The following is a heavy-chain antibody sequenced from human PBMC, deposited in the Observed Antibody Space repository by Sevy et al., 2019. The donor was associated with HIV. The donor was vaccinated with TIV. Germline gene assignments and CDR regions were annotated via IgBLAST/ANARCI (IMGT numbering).Heavy chain of an antibody. CDR3: ARLLQWLNAFDI. CDR1: GFTFSNSW. CDR2: INSEGSST. J-gene: IGHJ3*02. D-gene: IGHD6-19*01. V-gene: IGHV3-74*01. Sequence: GGSLRLSCAASGFTFSNSWMHWVRQVPGKGLVRVSRINSEGSSTTYADSVKGRFTISRDNAKNTLHLQMSSLRAEDTAVYYCARLLQWLNAFDIWGQGTLVTVSS.